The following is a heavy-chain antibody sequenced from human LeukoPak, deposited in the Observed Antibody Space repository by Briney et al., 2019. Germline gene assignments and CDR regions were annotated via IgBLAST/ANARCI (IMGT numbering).Heavy chain of an antibody. CDR3: ARGPFGVVTFFDY. CDR2: IIPIFGTA. Sequence: SVKVSCKASGGTFSSYAISWVRQAPGQGLEWMGGIIPIFGTANYAQKFQGRVTITTDESTSTAYMELSSLRFEDTAVYYCARGPFGVVTFFDYWGQGTLVTVSS. V-gene: IGHV1-69*05. CDR1: GGTFSSYA. D-gene: IGHD3-3*01. J-gene: IGHJ4*02.